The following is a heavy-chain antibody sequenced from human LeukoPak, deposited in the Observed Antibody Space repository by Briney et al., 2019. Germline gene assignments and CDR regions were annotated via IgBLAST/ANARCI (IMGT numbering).Heavy chain of an antibody. J-gene: IGHJ6*03. CDR2: IYYTGST. CDR3: ARIRQLPYYNYHYKDV. D-gene: IGHD2-2*01. CDR1: GGSISSYY. V-gene: IGHV4-59*01. Sequence: SETLSLTCTVSGGSISSYYWSWIRQPPGKGLDWLGYIYYTGSTNYNPALKRRVAISVGTSKSQFSLNLSSVTAADTAVYYCARIRQLPYYNYHYKDVWRKGTKVSVSS.